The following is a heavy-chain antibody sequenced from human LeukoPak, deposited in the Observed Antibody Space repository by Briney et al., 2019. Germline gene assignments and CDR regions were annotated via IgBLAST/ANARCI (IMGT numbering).Heavy chain of an antibody. CDR3: ARDKFSSGWYGFDY. CDR2: ISSSSSTI. D-gene: IGHD6-19*01. CDR1: GFTFSSYS. V-gene: IGHV3-48*04. Sequence: PGGSLRLSCAASGFTFSSYSMNWVRQAPGKGLEGVSYISSSSSTIYYADSVKGRFTISRDNAKNSLYLQMNSLRAEDTAVYYCARDKFSSGWYGFDYWGQGTLVTVSS. J-gene: IGHJ4*02.